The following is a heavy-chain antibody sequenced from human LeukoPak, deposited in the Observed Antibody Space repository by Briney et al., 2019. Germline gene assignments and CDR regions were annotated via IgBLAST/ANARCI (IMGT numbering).Heavy chain of an antibody. D-gene: IGHD6-13*01. CDR3: ARRAYSSSWYSDY. Sequence: GGSLRLSCAASGFTFSDYYMSWIRQAPGKGLEWVSYISSSSSYTNYADSVEGRFTISRDNAKNSLYLQMNSLRAEDTAVYYCARRAYSSSWYSDYWGQGTLVTVSS. CDR2: ISSSSSYT. V-gene: IGHV3-11*06. J-gene: IGHJ4*02. CDR1: GFTFSDYY.